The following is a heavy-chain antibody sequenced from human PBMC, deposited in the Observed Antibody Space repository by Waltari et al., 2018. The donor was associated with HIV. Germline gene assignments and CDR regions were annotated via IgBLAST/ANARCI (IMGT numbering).Heavy chain of an antibody. CDR2: IYPADSDI. V-gene: IGHV5-51*01. J-gene: IGHJ3*02. Sequence: EPQLVQSGAEVKKPGETLKISCKALGFAFTSYWSGWGLQTPGKGLGWVGVIYPADSDIRKSPSFQGHVTMSADKSTTTAYLQWSSLKASGSGLYFCARRIGVVGASDGFDIWGQGTMVTVSS. D-gene: IGHD1-26*01. CDR1: GFAFTSYW. CDR3: ARRIGVVGASDGFDI.